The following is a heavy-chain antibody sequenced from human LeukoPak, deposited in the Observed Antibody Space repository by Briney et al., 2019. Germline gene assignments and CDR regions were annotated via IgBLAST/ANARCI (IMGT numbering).Heavy chain of an antibody. CDR3: AKTRWFGSYGWFDP. CDR1: GFTFSSYE. CDR2: ISSSGSTI. V-gene: IGHV3-48*03. J-gene: IGHJ5*02. Sequence: GGSLRLSCAASGFTFSSYEMNWVRQAPGEGLEWVSYISSSGSTIYYADSVKGRFTISRDNAKNSLYLQMNSLRAEDTAVYYCAKTRWFGSYGWFDPWGQGTLVTVSS. D-gene: IGHD3-10*01.